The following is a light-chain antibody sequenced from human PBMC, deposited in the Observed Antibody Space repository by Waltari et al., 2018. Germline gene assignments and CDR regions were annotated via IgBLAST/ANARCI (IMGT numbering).Light chain of an antibody. CDR1: QSISSW. J-gene: IGKJ1*01. V-gene: IGKV1-5*03. CDR3: QQYNDYPWT. CDR2: NAS. Sequence: DIQMTQSPSTLSASVGDRVTITCRASQSISSWLAWYQQKPGKAPKLLIYNASSVESGVPSMFSGSGSGTEFTLTISSLQPDDFATYYCQQYNDYPWTFGQGTKVEIK.